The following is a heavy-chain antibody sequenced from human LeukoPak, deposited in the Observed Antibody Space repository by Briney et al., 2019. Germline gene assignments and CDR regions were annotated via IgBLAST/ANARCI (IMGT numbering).Heavy chain of an antibody. CDR2: INHSGST. Sequence: SETLSLTCAVYGGSFSGYYWSWIRQPPGKGLEWIGEINHSGSTNYNPSLKCRVTISVDTSKNQFSLKLSSVTAADTAVYYCARRYYELIYYYYGMDVWGKGTTVTVSS. CDR3: ARRYYELIYYYYGMDV. V-gene: IGHV4-34*01. D-gene: IGHD3-22*01. J-gene: IGHJ6*04. CDR1: GGSFSGYY.